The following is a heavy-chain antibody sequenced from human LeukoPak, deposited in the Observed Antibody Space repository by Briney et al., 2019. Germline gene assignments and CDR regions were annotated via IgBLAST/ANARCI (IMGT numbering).Heavy chain of an antibody. D-gene: IGHD2-2*01. CDR3: ARDSRYCSSTSCFLYYYYMDV. J-gene: IGHJ6*03. CDR2: ISGSGGST. Sequence: GGSLRLSCAASGFTFSSYAMSWVRQAPGKGLEWVSAISGSGGSTYYADSVKGRFTISRDNSKNTLYLQMNSLRAEDTAVYYCARDSRYCSSTSCFLYYYYMDVWVKGTTVTVSS. CDR1: GFTFSSYA. V-gene: IGHV3-23*01.